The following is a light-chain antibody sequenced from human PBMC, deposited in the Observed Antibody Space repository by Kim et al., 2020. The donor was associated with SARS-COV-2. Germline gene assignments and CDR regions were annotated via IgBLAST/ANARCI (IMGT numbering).Light chain of an antibody. Sequence: SYELTQPPSVSVSPGQTASITCSGDKLGDKYACWYQQKPGQSPVLVIYQDNKRPSGIPERFSGSNSGNTATLTISGTQAMDEADYYCQAWDSGTVVFGGG. CDR2: QDN. J-gene: IGLJ2*01. CDR3: QAWDSGTVV. V-gene: IGLV3-1*01. CDR1: KLGDKY.